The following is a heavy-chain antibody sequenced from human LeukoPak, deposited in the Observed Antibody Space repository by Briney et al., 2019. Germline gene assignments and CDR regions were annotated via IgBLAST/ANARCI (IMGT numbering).Heavy chain of an antibody. Sequence: ETLSLTCTVSGGSISSGSYYWSWIRQPAGKGLEWVSAISGSGGSTYYADSVKGRFTISRDNSKNTLYLQMNSLRAEDTAVYYCAKVGGATVTPRNRLYYFDYWGQGTLVTVSS. CDR3: AKVGGATVTPRNRLYYFDY. J-gene: IGHJ4*02. D-gene: IGHD4-17*01. CDR2: ISGSGGST. V-gene: IGHV3-23*01. CDR1: GGSISSGSYY.